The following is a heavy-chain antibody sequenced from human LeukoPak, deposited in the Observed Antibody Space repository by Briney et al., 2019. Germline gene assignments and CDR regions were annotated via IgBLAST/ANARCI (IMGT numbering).Heavy chain of an antibody. D-gene: IGHD5-12*01. CDR1: GFTFSSYW. CDR2: INSDGSSI. Sequence: GGSLRLSCAASGFTFSSYWMHWVRQAPGKGLVWVSRINSDGSSITYADAVKGRFTISRDNAKNTLYLQMNSLRVEDTAVYYCAREGRVSGYDFDCWGQGTLVTVSS. J-gene: IGHJ4*02. V-gene: IGHV3-74*03. CDR3: AREGRVSGYDFDC.